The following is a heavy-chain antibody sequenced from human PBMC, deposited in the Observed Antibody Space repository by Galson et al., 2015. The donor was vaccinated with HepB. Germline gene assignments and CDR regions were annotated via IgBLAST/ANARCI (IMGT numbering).Heavy chain of an antibody. CDR2: IKQDGSEK. Sequence: SLRLSCAASGFTFSSYWMSWVRQAPGKGLEWVANIKQDGSEKYYVDSVKGRFTISRDNAKNSLYLQMNSLRAEDTAVYYCAREGSSGWYTDAFDIWGQGTMVTVSS. J-gene: IGHJ3*02. D-gene: IGHD6-19*01. CDR3: AREGSSGWYTDAFDI. V-gene: IGHV3-7*03. CDR1: GFTFSSYW.